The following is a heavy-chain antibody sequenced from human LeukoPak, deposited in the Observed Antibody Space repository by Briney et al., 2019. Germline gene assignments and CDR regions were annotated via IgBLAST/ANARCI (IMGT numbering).Heavy chain of an antibody. CDR2: INHSGST. D-gene: IGHD4-11*01. CDR1: GGSFSGYY. J-gene: IGHJ5*02. CDR3: ARAYDYISWFDR. V-gene: IGHV4-34*01. Sequence: SETLSLTCAVYGGSFSGYYWSWIRQPPGKGLEWIGEINHSGSTNYNPSLKSRVTISVDTSKNQFSLKLSSVTAADTAVYYCARAYDYISWFDRWGQGTLVTVSS.